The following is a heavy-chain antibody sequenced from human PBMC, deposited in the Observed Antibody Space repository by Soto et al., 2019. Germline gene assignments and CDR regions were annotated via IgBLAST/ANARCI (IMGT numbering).Heavy chain of an antibody. J-gene: IGHJ6*02. CDR2: INWNGGST. CDR1: GFTFDDYG. V-gene: IGHV3-20*04. D-gene: IGHD1-26*01. Sequence: EVQLVESGGGVVRPGGSLRLSCAASGFTFDDYGMSWVRQAPGKGLEWVSGINWNGGSTGYADAVKGRFPISRDNATNALYMQMNSLRAEDTALYYCASGIVGATTYGMDVWGQGTTVTVSS. CDR3: ASGIVGATTYGMDV.